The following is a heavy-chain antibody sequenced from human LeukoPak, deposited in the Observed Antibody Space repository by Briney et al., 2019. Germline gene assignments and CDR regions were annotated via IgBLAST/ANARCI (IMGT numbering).Heavy chain of an antibody. J-gene: IGHJ4*02. CDR2: ICFSRTT. CDR1: GGSISSSDSY. CDR3: GRHLPETGRDEQPLEY. D-gene: IGHD3-10*01. Sequence: PSETLSLTCTVSGGSISSSDSYWAWVRQPPGKGLEWIGSICFSRTTYYSPSLKSRVTMSIDTSKNHFSLKVASVTAADTAVYYCGRHLPETGRDEQPLEYWGQGSLFTVSS. V-gene: IGHV4-39*01.